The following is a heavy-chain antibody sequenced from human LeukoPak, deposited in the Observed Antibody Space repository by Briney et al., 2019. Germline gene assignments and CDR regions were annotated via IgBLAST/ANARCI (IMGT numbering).Heavy chain of an antibody. CDR2: IRYDGSNK. Sequence: GGSLRLSCAASGYTFSSYGMHWVRQAPGKGLEWVAFIRYDGSNKYYADSVKGRFTISRDNSKNTLYLQMNSLRAEDTAVYYCANKAYYGSGSYPEYFQHWGQGTLVTVSS. J-gene: IGHJ1*01. D-gene: IGHD3-10*01. V-gene: IGHV3-30*02. CDR1: GYTFSSYG. CDR3: ANKAYYGSGSYPEYFQH.